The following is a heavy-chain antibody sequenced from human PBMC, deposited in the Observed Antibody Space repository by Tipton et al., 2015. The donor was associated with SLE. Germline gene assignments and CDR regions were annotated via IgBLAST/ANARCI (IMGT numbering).Heavy chain of an antibody. V-gene: IGHV4-4*07. J-gene: IGHJ2*01. CDR3: ARGYSSSWYREFFDI. Sequence: TLSLTCTVSGGSISFYYWSWIRQPAGGGLEWIGRIYNSGSTNYNPSLMSRVTMSVDTSKNQFSLRLRSATAADTAFYYCARGYSSSWYREFFDIWGRGTLVTVSS. CDR1: GGSISFYY. D-gene: IGHD6-13*01. CDR2: IYNSGST.